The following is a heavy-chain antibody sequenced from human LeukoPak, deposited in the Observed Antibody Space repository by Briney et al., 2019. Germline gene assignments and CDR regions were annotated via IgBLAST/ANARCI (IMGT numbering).Heavy chain of an antibody. Sequence: VASVKVSCKASGYTFTGYYMHWVRQAPGQGLEWMGRINPNSGGTNYAQKFQGRVTMTRDTSISTAYMELSRLRSDDTAVYYCAREDSGWYFYPRHYFDYWGQGTLVTVSS. D-gene: IGHD6-19*01. CDR1: GYTFTGYY. CDR2: INPNSGGT. J-gene: IGHJ4*02. CDR3: AREDSGWYFYPRHYFDY. V-gene: IGHV1-2*06.